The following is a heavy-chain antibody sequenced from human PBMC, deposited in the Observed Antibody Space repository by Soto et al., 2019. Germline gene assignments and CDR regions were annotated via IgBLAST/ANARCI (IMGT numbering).Heavy chain of an antibody. CDR1: GGSFSGYY. CDR2: INHSGST. D-gene: IGHD1-26*01. J-gene: IGHJ3*02. V-gene: IGHV4-34*01. Sequence: TSETLSLTCAVYGGSFSGYYWSWIRQSPGKGLEWIGEINHSGSTNHNPSLKSRVTISVDTSKNQFSLKLSSVTAADTAVYYCARGRSEHREDAFDIWGQGTMVTVSS. CDR3: ARGRSEHREDAFDI.